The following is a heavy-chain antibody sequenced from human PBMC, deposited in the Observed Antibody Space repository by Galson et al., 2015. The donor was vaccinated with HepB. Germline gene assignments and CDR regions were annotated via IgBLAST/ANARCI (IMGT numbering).Heavy chain of an antibody. D-gene: IGHD3-16*01. CDR3: ATTYTSGPSLEAFES. V-gene: IGHV3-7*03. CDR2: IKEDGSEK. Sequence: LRLSCAASGFTFSSSWMSWVRQAPGKGLEWVANIKEDGSEKYYVDSVKGRFTISRDNAKNSLYLQMNSLRAEDTAVYYCATTYTSGPSLEAFESWGRGTLVTVSS. J-gene: IGHJ4*02. CDR1: GFTFSSSW.